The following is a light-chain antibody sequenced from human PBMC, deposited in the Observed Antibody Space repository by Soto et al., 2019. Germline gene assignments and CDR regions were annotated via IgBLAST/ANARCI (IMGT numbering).Light chain of an antibody. CDR3: AAWDGSLKGYV. J-gene: IGLJ1*01. CDR2: KVT. V-gene: IGLV2-14*01. CDR1: SSDVGSSAY. Sequence: QSSLTQPASVSGSAGQSITISCTGTSSDVGSSAYVSWYQQFPGNVPRLLIYKVTNRPSGVSYRFSGSKSGNTASLTISGLQAEDEADYYCAAWDGSLKGYVFATGTKVTVL.